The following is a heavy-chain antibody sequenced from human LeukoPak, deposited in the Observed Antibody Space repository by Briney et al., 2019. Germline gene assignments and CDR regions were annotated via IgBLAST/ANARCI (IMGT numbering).Heavy chain of an antibody. V-gene: IGHV4-31*03. CDR2: IYYSGST. Sequence: PSETLSLTCTVSGGSISSGGYYWSWIRQHPGKGLEWIGYIYYSGSTYYNPSLKSRVTISVDTSKNQFSLKLSSVTAADTAVYYCAREGYGNWFDPWGQGTLVTVSS. CDR1: GGSISSGGYY. J-gene: IGHJ5*02. D-gene: IGHD4-17*01. CDR3: AREGYGNWFDP.